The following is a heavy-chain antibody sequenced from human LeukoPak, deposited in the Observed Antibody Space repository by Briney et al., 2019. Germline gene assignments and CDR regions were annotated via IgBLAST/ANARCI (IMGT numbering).Heavy chain of an antibody. CDR3: ARYCSSTSCYLAHAFDI. CDR2: ISSSSSTI. D-gene: IGHD2-2*01. Sequence: PGGSLRLSCVASGFTFSSYNINWVRQAPGKGLEWVSYISSSSSTIHYADSVKGRFTISRDNAKNSLYLQMNSLRDEDTAVYYCARYCSSTSCYLAHAFDIWGQGTMVTVSS. CDR1: GFTFSSYN. J-gene: IGHJ3*02. V-gene: IGHV3-48*02.